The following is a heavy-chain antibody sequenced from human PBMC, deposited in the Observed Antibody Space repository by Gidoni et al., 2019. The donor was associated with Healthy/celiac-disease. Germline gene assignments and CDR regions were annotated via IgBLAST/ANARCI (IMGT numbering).Heavy chain of an antibody. Sequence: QVQLVESGGGVVQPGRSLRLSCAASGFTFSSYGMHWVRQAPGKGLEWVAVIWYDGSNKYYADSVKGRFTISRDNSKNTLYLQMNSLRAEDTAVYYCARDQLWFGELFDGYYFDYWGQGTLVTVSS. CDR2: IWYDGSNK. CDR3: ARDQLWFGELFDGYYFDY. J-gene: IGHJ4*02. V-gene: IGHV3-33*01. CDR1: GFTFSSYG. D-gene: IGHD3-10*01.